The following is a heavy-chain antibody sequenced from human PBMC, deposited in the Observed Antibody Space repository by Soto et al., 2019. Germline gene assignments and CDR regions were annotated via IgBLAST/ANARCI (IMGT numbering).Heavy chain of an antibody. D-gene: IGHD4-17*01. CDR2: ISYDGSNK. CDR1: GFTFSSYA. J-gene: IGHJ3*02. CDR3: ARAPAYGGDPFDI. Sequence: SLRLSCAASGFTFSSYAMHWVRQAPGKGLEWVAVISYDGSNKYYADSVKGRFTISRDNSKNTLYLQMNSLRAEDTAVYYCARAPAYGGDPFDIWGQGTMVTV. V-gene: IGHV3-30-3*01.